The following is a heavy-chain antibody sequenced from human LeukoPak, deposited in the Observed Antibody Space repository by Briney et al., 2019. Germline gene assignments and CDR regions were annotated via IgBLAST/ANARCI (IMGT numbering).Heavy chain of an antibody. J-gene: IGHJ4*02. CDR2: ISSSGSTI. CDR1: GFTFSDYY. Sequence: PGGSLRLSCAASGFTFSDYYMSWIRQAPGKGLEWVSYISSSGSTIYYADFVKGRFTISRDNSKNTLYLQMNSLRAEDTAVYYCAKGPGGLYSSILGYFDYWGQGTLVTVSS. V-gene: IGHV3-11*04. D-gene: IGHD6-13*01. CDR3: AKGPGGLYSSILGYFDY.